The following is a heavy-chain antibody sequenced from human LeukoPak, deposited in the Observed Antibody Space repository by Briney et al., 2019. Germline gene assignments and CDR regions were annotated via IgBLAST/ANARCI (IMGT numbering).Heavy chain of an antibody. CDR1: GFTFGSYA. CDR2: IWYDGSNK. CDR3: ARARYSDF. Sequence: PGGSLRLSCAASGFTFGSYAMYWVPQAPGKGLEWVAVIWYDGSNKYYADSVKGRFTISRDNAKNSLYLQMNSLRGEDTAVYYCARARYSDFWGQGTLVTVSS. V-gene: IGHV3-33*08. J-gene: IGHJ4*02.